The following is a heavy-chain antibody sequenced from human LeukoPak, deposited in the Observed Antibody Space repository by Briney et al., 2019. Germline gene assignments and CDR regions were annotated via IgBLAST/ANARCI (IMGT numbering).Heavy chain of an antibody. CDR2: ISSGSSYI. CDR3: AIAVAGTGDFDY. D-gene: IGHD6-19*01. Sequence: GGSLRLSCAASGFTFSTYIMNWVRQAPGKGLEWVSSISSGSSYIFYADSVKGRFTISRDNAKNSLYLQMNSLRAEDTAVYYCAIAVAGTGDFDYWGQGTLVTVSS. V-gene: IGHV3-21*01. J-gene: IGHJ4*02. CDR1: GFTFSTYI.